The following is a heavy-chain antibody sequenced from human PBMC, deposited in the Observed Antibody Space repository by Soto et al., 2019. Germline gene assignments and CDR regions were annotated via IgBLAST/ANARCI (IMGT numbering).Heavy chain of an antibody. CDR1: GFTFSSYW. D-gene: IGHD3-3*01. CDR2: IKQDGSEK. V-gene: IGHV3-7*01. CDR3: ARGAKYYDFWSGYYTVYYYYYMDV. Sequence: EVQLVESGGGLVQPGGSLRLSCAASGFTFSSYWMSWVRQAPGKGLEWVANIKQDGSEKYYVDSVKGRFTISRDNAKNSLYLQMNSLRAEDTAVYHCARGAKYYDFWSGYYTVYYYYYMDVWGKGTTVTVSS. J-gene: IGHJ6*03.